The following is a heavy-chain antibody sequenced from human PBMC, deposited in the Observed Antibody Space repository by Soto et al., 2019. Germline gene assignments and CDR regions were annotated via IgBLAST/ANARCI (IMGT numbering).Heavy chain of an antibody. Sequence: SQTLSLTCAVYRGSLNRNCRSCISHPQGKRLEWIGETNHSGSTNYNPSPKSRVTISVATSKNQFSLKLSSVTAADTAVYYCATRHNKSSLDSWGKGTMGTVSS. CDR2: TNHSGST. CDR3: ATRHNKSSLDS. CDR1: RGSLNRNC. J-gene: IGHJ6*04. D-gene: IGHD1-20*01. V-gene: IGHV4-34*01.